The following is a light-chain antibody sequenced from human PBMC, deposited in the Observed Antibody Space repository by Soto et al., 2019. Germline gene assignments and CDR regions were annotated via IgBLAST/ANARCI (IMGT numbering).Light chain of an antibody. CDR3: SSYTSDITQV. CDR2: EVS. V-gene: IGLV2-14*01. CDR1: SSDVGGYNY. Sequence: QSALTQPASVSGSPGQSITISCTGTSSDVGGYNYVSWYQQHPGKAPKLMIYEVSNRPSGVSNRFSGSKSGNTASLTISGLQAEDEADYYCSSYTSDITQVFGGGTQLTVL. J-gene: IGLJ3*02.